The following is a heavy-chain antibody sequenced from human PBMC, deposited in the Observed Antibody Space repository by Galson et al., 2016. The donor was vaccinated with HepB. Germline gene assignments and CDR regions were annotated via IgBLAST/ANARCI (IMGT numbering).Heavy chain of an antibody. V-gene: IGHV3-21*01. CDR1: GFTFSTYN. D-gene: IGHD2-8*01. CDR2: TSYNI. J-gene: IGHJ5*01. CDR3: ARDNCINAICYTGWFDS. Sequence: SLRLSCAASGFTFSTYNMNWVRQAPGKGLEWVSSTSYNIYYADSVRGRFTISRDNAKNSLFLQMNNLRVEDTAVYYCARDNCINAICYTGWFDSWGQGTLVTVSA.